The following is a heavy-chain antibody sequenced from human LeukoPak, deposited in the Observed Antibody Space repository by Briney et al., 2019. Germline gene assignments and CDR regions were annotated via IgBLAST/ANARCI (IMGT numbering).Heavy chain of an antibody. CDR1: GFTFSSYS. V-gene: IGHV3-48*01. CDR2: ISSSSSTI. J-gene: IGHJ4*02. Sequence: GGSLRLSCAASGFTFSSYSMNWVRQAPGKGLEWVSYISSSSSTIYYADSVKGRFTISRDNAKNSLYLQMDSLTADDTAIYYCAKEEAWGVNAFDYWGQGTLVTVSS. CDR3: AKEEAWGVNAFDY. D-gene: IGHD3-10*01.